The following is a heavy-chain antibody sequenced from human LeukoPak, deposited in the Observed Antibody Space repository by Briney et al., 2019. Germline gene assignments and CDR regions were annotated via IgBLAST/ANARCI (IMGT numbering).Heavy chain of an antibody. CDR3: ARVAPVLTGAYFDY. CDR2: IYYSGST. D-gene: IGHD3-9*01. Sequence: PSETLSLTCTVSGGSISSSSYYWGWIRQPPGKGLEWIGSIYYSGSTYYNPSLKSRVTISVDTSKNQFSLKLSSVTAADTAVYYCARVAPVLTGAYFDYWGQGTLVTVSS. J-gene: IGHJ4*02. V-gene: IGHV4-39*07. CDR1: GGSISSSSYY.